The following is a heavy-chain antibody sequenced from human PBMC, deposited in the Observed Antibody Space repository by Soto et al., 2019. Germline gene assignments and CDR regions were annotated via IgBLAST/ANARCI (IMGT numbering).Heavy chain of an antibody. V-gene: IGHV4-39*01. J-gene: IGHJ6*02. D-gene: IGHD3-22*01. CDR1: GASISSSSYY. CDR2: IYYSGST. Sequence: PXASLSLTCTVSGASISSSSYYWGWIRHPPGKGLEWIGSIYYSGSTYYNPSLKSRVTISVDTSKNQFSLKLSSVTAADTAVYYCARLGADSKSSYYYYGMDVWGQGTTVTVSS. CDR3: ARLGADSKSSYYYYGMDV.